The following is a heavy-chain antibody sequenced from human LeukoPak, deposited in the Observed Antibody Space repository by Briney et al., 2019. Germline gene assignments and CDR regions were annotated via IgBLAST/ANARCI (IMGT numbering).Heavy chain of an antibody. CDR3: ARDSTLSASFDV. CDR1: GGPISTYY. V-gene: IGHV4-4*07. Sequence: KPSETLSLTCTVSGGPISTYYWSWIRQPAGKGLEWIGRVYTSGSTNYNPSLKSRVTMSVDTSKNQFSLKVNSVTAADTAVYYCARDSTLSASFDVWGQGTMVTVSS. CDR2: VYTSGST. J-gene: IGHJ3*01. D-gene: IGHD5/OR15-5a*01.